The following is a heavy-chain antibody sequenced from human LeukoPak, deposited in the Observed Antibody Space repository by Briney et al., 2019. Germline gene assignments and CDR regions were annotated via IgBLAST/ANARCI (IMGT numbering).Heavy chain of an antibody. Sequence: GGSLRLSCAASGFTSSSYAMSWVRQAPGKGLEWVSAISGSGGSTYYADSVKGRFTISRDNSKNTLYLQMNSLRAEDTAVYYCARARDYYGTGSYYGGYSDYWGQGTLVTVSS. CDR3: ARARDYYGTGSYYGGYSDY. CDR2: ISGSGGST. J-gene: IGHJ4*02. CDR1: GFTSSSYA. D-gene: IGHD3-10*01. V-gene: IGHV3-23*01.